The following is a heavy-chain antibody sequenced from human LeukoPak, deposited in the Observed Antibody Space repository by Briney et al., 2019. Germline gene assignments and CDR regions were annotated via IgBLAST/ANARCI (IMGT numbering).Heavy chain of an antibody. D-gene: IGHD3-22*01. CDR2: ISYDGSNK. CDR3: ARAGRLVVVDY. Sequence: PRRPLTLSCAGSGFTFSSYGTHWVRQAPGKGLEGVAVISYDGSNKYYADPVKARFTISRDNPKNTLYLQMNSLRDEYTGVYYCARAGRLVVVDYWGQGTLVTVSS. V-gene: IGHV3-30*03. J-gene: IGHJ4*02. CDR1: GFTFSSYG.